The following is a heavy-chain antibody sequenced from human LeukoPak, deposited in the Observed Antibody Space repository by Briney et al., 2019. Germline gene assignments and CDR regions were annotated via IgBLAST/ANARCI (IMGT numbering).Heavy chain of an antibody. CDR1: GFTFSSYS. V-gene: IGHV3-48*01. J-gene: IGHJ4*02. D-gene: IGHD1-14*01. Sequence: GGSLRLSCAASGFTFSSYSMNWVRQAPGKGLEWVSYISSSSSTIYYADSVKGRFTISRDNAKNSLYLQMNSLRAEDTAVYYCAKTSPTGDFDYWGQGTLVTVSS. CDR3: AKTSPTGDFDY. CDR2: ISSSSSTI.